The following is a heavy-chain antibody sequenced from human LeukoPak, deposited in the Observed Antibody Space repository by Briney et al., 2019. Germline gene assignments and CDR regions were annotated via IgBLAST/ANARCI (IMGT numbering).Heavy chain of an antibody. J-gene: IGHJ4*02. CDR2: INSDGSIT. D-gene: IGHD6-13*01. Sequence: PGGSLRLSCAASGFTFSSYWMHWVRQAPGKGLVWVSRINSDGSITNYADSVKGRFTISRDNSKSTLYVQMNSLRAEDTAVYYCAKEVIAAGGNFEYWGQGTLVTVSS. V-gene: IGHV3-74*01. CDR1: GFTFSSYW. CDR3: AKEVIAAGGNFEY.